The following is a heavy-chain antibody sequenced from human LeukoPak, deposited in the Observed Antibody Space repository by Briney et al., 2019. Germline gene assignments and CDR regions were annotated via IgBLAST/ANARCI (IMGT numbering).Heavy chain of an antibody. V-gene: IGHV3-11*04. J-gene: IGHJ3*02. Sequence: GGSLRLTCAASGFTFSDHYMDWVRQAPGKGLEWVSYISSSGSIIYYADSVKGRFTISRDNAKNSLYLQMNSLRAEDTAVYYCASSKPDLPAVGSHDAFDIWGQGTMVTVSS. CDR2: ISSSGSII. CDR1: GFTFSDHY. CDR3: ASSKPDLPAVGSHDAFDI. D-gene: IGHD6-13*01.